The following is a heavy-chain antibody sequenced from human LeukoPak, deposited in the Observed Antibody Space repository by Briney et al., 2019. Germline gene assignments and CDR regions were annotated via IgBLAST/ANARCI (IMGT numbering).Heavy chain of an antibody. V-gene: IGHV4-38-2*02. Sequence: SETLSLTCTVSGYSISSGYYWGWIRQPPGKGLEWIGSIYHSGSTYYNPSLKSRVTISVDTSKNQFSLKLSSVTAADTAVYYCARSGRRYYDSSGPNWFDPWGQGTLVTVSS. CDR3: ARSGRRYYDSSGPNWFDP. CDR1: GYSISSGYY. D-gene: IGHD3-22*01. J-gene: IGHJ5*02. CDR2: IYHSGST.